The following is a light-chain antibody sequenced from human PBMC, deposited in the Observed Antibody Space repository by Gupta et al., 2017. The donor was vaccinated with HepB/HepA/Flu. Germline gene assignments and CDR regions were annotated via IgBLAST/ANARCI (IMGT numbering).Light chain of an antibody. CDR3: CADAVSSTLV. Sequence: SDLTQPASASGPPRRSITISCSGTSSDVGSYNLVSWYHQHPGKAPKLMVYEVSKRPAGVSTRFSDSKSGNTASLTISGRKEEDEADYYCCADAVSSTLVFGGGTKLTVL. CDR2: EVS. V-gene: IGLV2-23*02. CDR1: SSDVGSYNL. J-gene: IGLJ2*01.